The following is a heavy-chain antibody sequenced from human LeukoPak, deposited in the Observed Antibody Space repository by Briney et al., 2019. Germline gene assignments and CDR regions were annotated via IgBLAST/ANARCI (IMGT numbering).Heavy chain of an antibody. CDR2: IYYSGST. D-gene: IGHD6-25*01. Sequence: SETLSLTCTVSGGSISSGGYYWSWIRQHPGKGLEWIGYIYYSGSTYYNPSLKSRVTISVDTSKNQFSPKLSSVTAADTAVYYCARDSSSTAAEYAFDIWGQGTMVTVSS. J-gene: IGHJ3*02. CDR1: GGSISSGGYY. CDR3: ARDSSSTAAEYAFDI. V-gene: IGHV4-31*03.